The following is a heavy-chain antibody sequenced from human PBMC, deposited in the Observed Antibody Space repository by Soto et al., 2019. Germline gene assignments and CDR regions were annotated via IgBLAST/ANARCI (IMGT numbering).Heavy chain of an antibody. V-gene: IGHV3-11*01. CDR2: ISSSGSTI. Sequence: GGSLRLSCAASGFTFSDYYMSWIRQAPGKGLEWVSYISSSGSTIYYADSVKGRFTISRDNAKNSLYLQMNSLRAEDTAVYYCARGGGYYDILTGYYPNWFDPWGQGTLVTVSS. CDR1: GFTFSDYY. D-gene: IGHD3-9*01. CDR3: ARGGGYYDILTGYYPNWFDP. J-gene: IGHJ5*02.